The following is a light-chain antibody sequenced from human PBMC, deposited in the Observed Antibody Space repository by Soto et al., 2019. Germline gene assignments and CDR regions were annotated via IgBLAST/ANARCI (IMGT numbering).Light chain of an antibody. CDR2: TNR. Sequence: QSVLTQPPSVSGAPGQRVTMSCTGSSSNIGAGYHVHWYQQLPGTAPKLLIYTNRYRPSGVPDRFSGSRSGTSASLAITGLQAEDEADYYCQSYGSSLGYVFGTGTKVTVL. CDR1: SSNIGAGYH. J-gene: IGLJ1*01. CDR3: QSYGSSLGYV. V-gene: IGLV1-40*01.